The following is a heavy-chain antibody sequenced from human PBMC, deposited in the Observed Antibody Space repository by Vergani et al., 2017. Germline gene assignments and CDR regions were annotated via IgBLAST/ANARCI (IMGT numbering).Heavy chain of an antibody. Sequence: QVQLVQSGGEVKRPGASVKVSCRSSGFTFINHGITWVRQAPGRGLEWIGWISAYNGNTTQAQKFQDRVTLTRDKSTGTAYMEVRNLRSDDTATFFCARDAVFDAASASYDYYGMDVWGQGTTVTVSS. D-gene: IGHD3-10*01. V-gene: IGHV1-18*01. CDR1: GFTFINHG. CDR3: ARDAVFDAASASYDYYGMDV. J-gene: IGHJ6*02. CDR2: ISAYNGNT.